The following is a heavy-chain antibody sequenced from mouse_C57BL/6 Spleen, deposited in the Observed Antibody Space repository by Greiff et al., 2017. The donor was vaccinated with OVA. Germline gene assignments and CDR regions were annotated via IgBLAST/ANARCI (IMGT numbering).Heavy chain of an antibody. J-gene: IGHJ2*01. D-gene: IGHD1-1*01. Sequence: DVQLVESGGGLVKPGGSLKLSCAASGFTFSSYAMSWVRQTPEKRLEWVATISDGGSYNYYPDNEKGRLTISRDNTKNNLYLQMSHLKSKDTAMYYCARGDSSPYYFDYWGQGTTLTVSS. CDR2: ISDGGSYN. V-gene: IGHV5-4*01. CDR3: ARGDSSPYYFDY. CDR1: GFTFSSYA.